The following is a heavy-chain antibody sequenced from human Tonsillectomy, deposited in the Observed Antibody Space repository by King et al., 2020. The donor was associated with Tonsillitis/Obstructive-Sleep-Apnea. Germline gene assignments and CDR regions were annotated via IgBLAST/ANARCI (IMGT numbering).Heavy chain of an antibody. J-gene: IGHJ6*02. CDR1: GFTFSSYG. CDR2: ITYDGSNK. Sequence: VQLVESGGGVVQPGRSLRLSCAASGFTFSSYGMHWVRQAPGKGLEWVAVITYDGSNKYYADSVKGRFTISRDNSKNTLYLQMNSLRAEDTAVYYCAKDFISTWDGGMDVWGQGTTVTVSS. D-gene: IGHD3-22*01. V-gene: IGHV3-30*18. CDR3: AKDFISTWDGGMDV.